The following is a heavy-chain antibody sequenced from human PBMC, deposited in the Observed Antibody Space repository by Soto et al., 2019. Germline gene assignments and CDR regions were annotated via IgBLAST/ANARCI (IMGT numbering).Heavy chain of an antibody. CDR2: INPNSGGT. CDR1: GYTFTGYY. V-gene: IGHV1-2*04. CDR3: ARGGPIAAVSYYYYGMDV. D-gene: IGHD6-13*01. J-gene: IGHJ6*02. Sequence: SVKVSCKASGYTFTGYYMHWVRQAPGQGLEWMGWINPNSGGTNYAQKFQGWVTMTRDTSISTAYMELSRLRSDDTAVYYCARGGPIAAVSYYYYGMDVWGQGTTVTVSS.